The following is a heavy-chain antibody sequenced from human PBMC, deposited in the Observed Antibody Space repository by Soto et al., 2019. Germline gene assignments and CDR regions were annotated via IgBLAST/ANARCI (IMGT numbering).Heavy chain of an antibody. J-gene: IGHJ4*02. Sequence: QVQLVESGGGVVQPGRSLRLSCAASGFTFSSYGMHWVRQAPGKGLEWVAVIWYDGSNKYYADSVKGRFTISRDNSKNTLYLQMNSLRAEDTAVYYCARKYSSGWGSFDYWGQGTLVTVSS. CDR1: GFTFSSYG. CDR2: IWYDGSNK. D-gene: IGHD6-19*01. CDR3: ARKYSSGWGSFDY. V-gene: IGHV3-33*01.